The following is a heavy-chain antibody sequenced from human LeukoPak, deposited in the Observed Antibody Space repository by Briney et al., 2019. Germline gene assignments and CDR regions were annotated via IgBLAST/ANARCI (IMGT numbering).Heavy chain of an antibody. CDR2: FDRTKGGK. CDR3: VAVGCSGGICYTYFDL. D-gene: IGHD2-15*01. J-gene: IGHJ2*01. V-gene: IGHV1-24*01. CDR1: EHTLTQFS. Sequence: ASGRASYTPSEHTLTQFSMHWVRQAPGNRLRGIGGFDRTKGGKIYAQQSQSRVTMTEDTSTDTAYMELNSRRSEGTAVYYCVAVGCSGGICYTYFDLCGRGSLVTVSS.